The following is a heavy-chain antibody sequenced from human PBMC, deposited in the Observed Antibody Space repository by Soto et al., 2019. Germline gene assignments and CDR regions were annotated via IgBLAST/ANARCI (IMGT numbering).Heavy chain of an antibody. V-gene: IGHV3-7*01. CDR2: IKQDGSEK. J-gene: IGHJ4*02. D-gene: IGHD4-4*01. CDR1: GFIFSNYF. Sequence: EVHLVESGGDLVQPGGSLRLSCAASGFIFSNYFMSWVRLAPGKGLEWVANIKQDGSEKYYVDSVRGRFTISRDNTRNSVYLEMNSLRVEDSAVYYCARDGDYIHPPLDYWGQGTLVTVSS. CDR3: ARDGDYIHPPLDY.